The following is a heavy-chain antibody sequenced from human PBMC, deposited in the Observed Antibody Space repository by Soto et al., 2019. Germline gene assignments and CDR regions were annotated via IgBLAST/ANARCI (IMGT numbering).Heavy chain of an antibody. J-gene: IGHJ4*02. CDR1: GGTFSSYA. Sequence: GASVKVSCKASGGTFSSYAISWVRQAPGQGLEWMGGIIPIFGTANYAQKFQGRVTITADESTCTAYMELSSLRSEDTAVYYCARDNYGDGYYFDYWGQGTLVTVSS. V-gene: IGHV1-69*13. CDR3: ARDNYGDGYYFDY. CDR2: IIPIFGTA. D-gene: IGHD4-17*01.